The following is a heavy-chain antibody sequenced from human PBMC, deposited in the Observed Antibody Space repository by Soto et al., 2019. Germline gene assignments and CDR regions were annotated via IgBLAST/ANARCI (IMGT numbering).Heavy chain of an antibody. Sequence: ASVKVSCKASGYTFTDYYIYWLRQAPGHGLEWMGWINLNSGATNYVHNFQGRVTMTRDTSIRAAYMELSRLSSDDTAVYYCAKDQGGYMVSGMDVWGQGTTVTVSS. J-gene: IGHJ6*02. CDR1: GYTFTDYY. CDR3: AKDQGGYMVSGMDV. D-gene: IGHD2-2*02. CDR2: INLNSGAT. V-gene: IGHV1-2*02.